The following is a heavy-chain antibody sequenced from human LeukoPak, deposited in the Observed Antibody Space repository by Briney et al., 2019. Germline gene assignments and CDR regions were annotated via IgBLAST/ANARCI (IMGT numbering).Heavy chain of an antibody. CDR3: ARGGYCSGGSCRGRRWFDP. Sequence: KPSETLSLTCTVSGGSISSYYWSWIRQPPGKGLEWIGYIYYSGSTNYNPSLKSRVTISVDTSKNQFSLKLSSVTAADTAVYHCARGGYCSGGSCRGRRWFDPWGQGTLVTVSS. J-gene: IGHJ5*02. V-gene: IGHV4-59*01. CDR2: IYYSGST. CDR1: GGSISSYY. D-gene: IGHD2-15*01.